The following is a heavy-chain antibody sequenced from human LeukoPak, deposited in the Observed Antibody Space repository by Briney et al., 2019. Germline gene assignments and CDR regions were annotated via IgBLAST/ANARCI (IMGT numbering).Heavy chain of an antibody. Sequence: SETLSLTCTVSGGSISSSSYYWGWIRQPPGKGLEWIGSIYYSGSTYYNPSLKSRVTTSVDTSKNQFSLKLSSVTAADTAVYYCAREAYYDFWSGYEYYYYMDVWGKGTTVTVSS. D-gene: IGHD3-3*01. CDR3: AREAYYDFWSGYEYYYYMDV. J-gene: IGHJ6*03. CDR2: IYYSGST. V-gene: IGHV4-39*07. CDR1: GGSISSSSYY.